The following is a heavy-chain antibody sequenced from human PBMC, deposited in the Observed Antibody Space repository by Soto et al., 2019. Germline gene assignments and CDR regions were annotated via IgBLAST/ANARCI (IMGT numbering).Heavy chain of an antibody. D-gene: IGHD5-12*01. Sequence: PGESLKISCSGSGYSFTSYWISWVRQMPWKGLEWMGRIDPSDSYTNYSPSFQGHVTISADKSISTAYLQWSSLKASDTAMYYCARLVNLSGYEVWYYYYGMDVWGQGTTVTVSS. CDR3: ARLVNLSGYEVWYYYYGMDV. J-gene: IGHJ6*02. CDR2: IDPSDSYT. CDR1: GYSFTSYW. V-gene: IGHV5-10-1*01.